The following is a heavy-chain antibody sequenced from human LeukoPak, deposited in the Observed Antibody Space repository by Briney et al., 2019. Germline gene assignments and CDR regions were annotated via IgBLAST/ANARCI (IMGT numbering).Heavy chain of an antibody. V-gene: IGHV4-34*01. CDR1: GGSFSGYY. CDR2: INHSGST. CDR3: ARMRVATFPILD. D-gene: IGHD5-12*01. Sequence: SETLSLTCAVYGGSFSGYYWSWIRQPPGKGLEWIGEINHSGSTNYNPSLKSRVTISVDTSKNQFSLKLSSVTAADTAVYYRARMRVATFPILDWGQGTLVTVSS. J-gene: IGHJ4*02.